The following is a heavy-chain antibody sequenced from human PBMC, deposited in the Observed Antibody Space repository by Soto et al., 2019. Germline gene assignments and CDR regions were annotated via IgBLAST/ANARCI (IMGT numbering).Heavy chain of an antibody. CDR2: ISYDGSNK. Sequence: GGSLRVSCAASGFTFSTYGMHWVRQAPGKGLEWVAVISYDGSNKYYADCVKGRFTISRDNSKNTLYLQMNSLRAEETAVYYCAKQFAQTIYCRSPSCPPKHDYYVYYGMDVWGPGTTVAVSS. D-gene: IGHD2-2*01. CDR3: AKQFAQTIYCRSPSCPPKHDYYVYYGMDV. J-gene: IGHJ6*02. V-gene: IGHV3-30*18. CDR1: GFTFSTYG.